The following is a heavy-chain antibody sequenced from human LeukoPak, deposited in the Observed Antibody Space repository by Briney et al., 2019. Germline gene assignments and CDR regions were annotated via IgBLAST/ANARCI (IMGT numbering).Heavy chain of an antibody. V-gene: IGHV4-4*02. D-gene: IGHD3-3*01. CDR2: IHHSGST. J-gene: IGHJ5*02. CDR1: GGSISSSHW. Sequence: SETLSLTCTVSGGSISSSHWWSWVRQPPGKGLEWIGEIHHSGSTNYNPSLKSRVTISADTSKNQFSLKLNSVTAADTAVYYCAKNGQSGFSFDPWGQGTLVTVSS. CDR3: AKNGQSGFSFDP.